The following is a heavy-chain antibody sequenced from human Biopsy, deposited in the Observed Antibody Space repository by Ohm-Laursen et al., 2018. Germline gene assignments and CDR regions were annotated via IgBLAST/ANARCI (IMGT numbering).Heavy chain of an antibody. V-gene: IGHV3-48*03. Sequence: SLRLSCTAAGFTFNTYEMIWVRQAPGKGLEWVSYTSSSGNTIDYAASVKGRFTISRDNAKKSLYLRMNGLRAKDTAVYYCARSLWPEDYWGQGTLVTVSS. D-gene: IGHD2-21*01. CDR3: ARSLWPEDY. J-gene: IGHJ4*02. CDR1: GFTFNTYE. CDR2: TSSSGNTI.